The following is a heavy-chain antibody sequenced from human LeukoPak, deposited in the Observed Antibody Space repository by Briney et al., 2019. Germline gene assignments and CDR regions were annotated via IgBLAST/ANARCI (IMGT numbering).Heavy chain of an antibody. J-gene: IGHJ5*02. D-gene: IGHD4-17*01. CDR2: IRVYNGNT. CDR1: GYTFTSYG. Sequence: ASVKVSCKASGYTFTSYGINWVRQAPGQGLEWMGWIRVYNGNTIYAQKLQGRVTMTTDTSTSTAYMELRSLRSDDTAVYYCARHRYDKYGDYNWFDPWGQGTLVTVSS. V-gene: IGHV1-18*01. CDR3: ARHRYDKYGDYNWFDP.